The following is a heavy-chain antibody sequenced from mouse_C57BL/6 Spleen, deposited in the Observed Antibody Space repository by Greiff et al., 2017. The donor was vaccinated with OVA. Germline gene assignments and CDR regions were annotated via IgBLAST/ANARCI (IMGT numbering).Heavy chain of an antibody. Sequence: VQLVESGPGLVAPSQSLSITCTVSGFSFPSYAISWVRQPPGQGLEWLGVIWTGGGTNYNSAHKSRLSISKDNSKSQVFLKMNSLQTDDTAGYYCARHYYGSSYDYAMDYWGQGTSVTVSS. D-gene: IGHD1-1*01. CDR2: IWTGGGT. J-gene: IGHJ4*01. CDR3: ARHYYGSSYDYAMDY. CDR1: GFSFPSYA. V-gene: IGHV2-9-1*01.